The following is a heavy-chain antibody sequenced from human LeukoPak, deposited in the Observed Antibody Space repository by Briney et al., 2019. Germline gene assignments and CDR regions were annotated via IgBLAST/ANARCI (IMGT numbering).Heavy chain of an antibody. V-gene: IGHV3-7*01. J-gene: IGHJ4*02. D-gene: IGHD3-22*01. CDR3: VSHRDDSSGSQFRYFDY. CDR1: GLTLSNYW. Sequence: GGSLRLSCAASGLTLSNYWMSWVRQAPGKGLEWVANIKQDGSEKNYLDSVKGRFTISRDNAVNSLSLQMNSLGAEDTAVYYCVSHRDDSSGSQFRYFDYWGQGTLVTVSS. CDR2: IKQDGSEK.